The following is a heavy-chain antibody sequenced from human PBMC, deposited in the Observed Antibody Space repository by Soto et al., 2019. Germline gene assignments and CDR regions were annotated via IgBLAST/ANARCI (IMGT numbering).Heavy chain of an antibody. V-gene: IGHV4-34*01. CDR1: GGSFSGYY. Sequence: SEALSLTCAVYGGSFSGYYWSWIRQPPGKGLEWIGEINHSGSTNYNPSLKSRVTISVDTSKNQFSLKLSSVTAADTAVYYCASAPGATVTTSLDYWGQGTLVTVSS. CDR3: ASAPGATVTTSLDY. CDR2: INHSGST. D-gene: IGHD4-17*01. J-gene: IGHJ4*02.